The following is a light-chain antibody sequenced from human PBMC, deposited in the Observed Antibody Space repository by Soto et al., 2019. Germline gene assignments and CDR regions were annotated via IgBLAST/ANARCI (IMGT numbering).Light chain of an antibody. CDR1: QSVTNNF. CDR2: GAS. J-gene: IGKJ3*01. Sequence: IVLTQSPGTLSLSPGERATLSCGASQSVTNNFLAWYQKKPGQAPRLLIYGASSRATGVPDSFSGSGSGTDFTLTISRLEPGDFAVYYCQQYGTPLFTFGPGTKVDIK. CDR3: QQYGTPLFT. V-gene: IGKV3-20*01.